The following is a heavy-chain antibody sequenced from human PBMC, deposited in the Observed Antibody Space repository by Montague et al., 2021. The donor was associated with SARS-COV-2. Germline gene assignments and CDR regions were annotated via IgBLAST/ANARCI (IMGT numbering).Heavy chain of an antibody. J-gene: IGHJ4*02. D-gene: IGHD3-10*01. CDR2: IDWDDDK. CDR1: GFSLSGSGMS. Sequence: PALVKPTQTLTLTCRFSGFSLSGSGMSVAWIRQSPGKALEWLGHIDWDDDKYYRPSLKTRLTISKDTSKNQVVLTMTNMDPVDTGTYYCARIPYGSGGVFDYWGQGTLVTVSS. V-gene: IGHV2-70*01. CDR3: ARIPYGSGGVFDY.